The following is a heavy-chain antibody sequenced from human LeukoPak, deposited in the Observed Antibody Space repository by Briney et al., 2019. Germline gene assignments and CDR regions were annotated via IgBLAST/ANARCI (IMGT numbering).Heavy chain of an antibody. V-gene: IGHV4-30-4*01. CDR3: ARGIVGATTDFDY. CDR2: IYHSGST. D-gene: IGHD1-26*01. CDR1: GGSISSGDYY. Sequence: SETLSLTCTVSGGSISSGDYYWSWIRQPPGKGLEWIGYIYHSGSTYYNPSLKSRVTMSVDTSKNQFSLKLSSVTAADTAVYYCARGIVGATTDFDYWGQGTLVTVSS. J-gene: IGHJ4*02.